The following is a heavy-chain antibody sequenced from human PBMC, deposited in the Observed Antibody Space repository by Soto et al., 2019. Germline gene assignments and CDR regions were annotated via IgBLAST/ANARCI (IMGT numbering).Heavy chain of an antibody. CDR2: IHYSGSI. D-gene: IGHD2-21*02. CDR3: AREDDGGDRDYYGLDV. Sequence: SETLSLTCTVSGGSISYEYYHWTWIRQSPGKGLEWIGYIHYSGSILYNPSFKSRVTISVDTSKNQFPLQLSSVTAADTAVYFCAREDDGGDRDYYGLDVWGQGTTVTVSS. CDR1: GGSISYEYYH. J-gene: IGHJ6*02. V-gene: IGHV4-30-4*08.